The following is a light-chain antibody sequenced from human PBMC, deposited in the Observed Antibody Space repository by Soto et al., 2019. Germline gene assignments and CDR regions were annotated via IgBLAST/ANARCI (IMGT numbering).Light chain of an antibody. CDR1: QSISSW. Sequence: DLQITQCPSTLSASVGDRVTITCRASQSISSWLAWYQQKPGKAPKLLIYDASSLESGVPSRFSGSGSGTEFTLTISSLQPDDFATYYCQQYNSFLTFGGGTKVDIK. V-gene: IGKV1-5*01. CDR3: QQYNSFLT. J-gene: IGKJ4*01. CDR2: DAS.